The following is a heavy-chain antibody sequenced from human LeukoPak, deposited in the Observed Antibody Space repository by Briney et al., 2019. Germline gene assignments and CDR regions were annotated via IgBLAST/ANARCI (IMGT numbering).Heavy chain of an antibody. CDR3: ARYLRQPGTFYLDY. CDR1: GGSISSDY. Sequence: SETLSLTCTVSGGSISSDYWTWIRQPPGERLEWIGYIYYSGSTNYNPSLKSRVTMSVDTSKNQFSLKLTSVTAADSAVYYCARYLRQPGTFYLDYWGQGTLVTASS. J-gene: IGHJ4*02. CDR2: IYYSGST. V-gene: IGHV4-59*01. D-gene: IGHD3-16*01.